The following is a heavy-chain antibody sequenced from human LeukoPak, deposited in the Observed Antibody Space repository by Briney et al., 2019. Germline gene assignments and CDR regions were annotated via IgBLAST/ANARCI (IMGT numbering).Heavy chain of an antibody. CDR3: AREAEITRFDY. CDR1: GDSVSTNRVA. V-gene: IGHV6-1*01. Sequence: SQTLSLTCAMSGDSVSTNRVAWNWIRQSPSRGLEWVGRTSYRSKWYNDYAVSVKSRITITPDTSKNQFSLQLNSVTPEDTAVYYCAREAEITRFDYWGQGTLVTVSS. J-gene: IGHJ4*02. D-gene: IGHD5-24*01. CDR2: TSYRSKWYN.